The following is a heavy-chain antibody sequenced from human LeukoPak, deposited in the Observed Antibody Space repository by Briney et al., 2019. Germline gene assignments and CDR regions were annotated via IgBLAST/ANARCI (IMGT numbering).Heavy chain of an antibody. CDR3: AIRWKYDFWSGASYFDY. CDR2: ISGSGSVT. CDR1: GFTFSNYA. Sequence: GGSLRLSCAASGFTFSNYAMAWVRQAPGKGLEWVSAISGSGSVTNYADSVKGRFTISRDNSRNTLSLQMNSLRAEDSAVYYCAIRWKYDFWSGASYFDYWGQGVLVTVSS. D-gene: IGHD3-3*01. V-gene: IGHV3-23*01. J-gene: IGHJ4*02.